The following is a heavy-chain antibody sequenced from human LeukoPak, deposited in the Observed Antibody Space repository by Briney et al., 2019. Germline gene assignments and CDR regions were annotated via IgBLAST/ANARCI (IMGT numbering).Heavy chain of an antibody. J-gene: IGHJ4*02. D-gene: IGHD4-11*01. CDR1: GFPFGDEA. Sequence: GGSLRLSCAASGFPFGDEAMSWVRQSPERGLEWVSSISPGGGTTYYADSVKGRFTISRNNSKNTLYVQMNNLRAEDTAVYYCAKVRSGSSNWALRIFDNWGQGTLVSVSS. V-gene: IGHV3-23*01. CDR3: AKVRSGSSNWALRIFDN. CDR2: ISPGGGTT.